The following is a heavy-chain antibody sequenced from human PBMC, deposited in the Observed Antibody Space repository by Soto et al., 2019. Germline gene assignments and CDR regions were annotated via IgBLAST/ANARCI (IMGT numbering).Heavy chain of an antibody. Sequence: GGSLRLSCAASGFTFSSYWMSWVRQAPGKGLEWVANIKQDGSEKYYVDSVKGRFTISRDNAKNSLYLQMNSLRAEDTAVYYCARLRRDYYYYYGMDVWGQGTTVTVSS. J-gene: IGHJ6*02. D-gene: IGHD3-10*01. CDR3: ARLRRDYYYYYGMDV. CDR2: IKQDGSEK. CDR1: GFTFSSYW. V-gene: IGHV3-7*05.